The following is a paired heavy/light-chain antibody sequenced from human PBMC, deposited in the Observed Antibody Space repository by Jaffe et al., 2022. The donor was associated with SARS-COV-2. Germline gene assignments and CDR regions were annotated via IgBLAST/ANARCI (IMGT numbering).Heavy chain of an antibody. Sequence: EVQLVESGGDLVQPGGSLRLSCVGSGFTFSNYGLSWVRQAPGKGLEWVSYISSVSTTMYYGDSVKGRFTISRDNLKNSLYLQMNSLRAEDTAVYYCARVTKWGLPEDRHYWGRGTQVTVSS. CDR3: ARVTKWGLPEDRHY. CDR1: GFTFSNYG. J-gene: IGHJ4*02. D-gene: IGHD1-26*01. CDR2: ISSVSTTM. V-gene: IGHV3-48*04.
Light chain of an antibody. J-gene: IGKJ2*02. Sequence: DIQMTQSPSTLSASVGDRVTITCRASQSITNWLAWYQKKPGKAPKLLIYKASTLESGVPSRFSGSGSGTEFTLTISGLQPDDCATYYCQQYESYLCTFGQGTKLEI. CDR1: QSITNW. CDR2: KAS. CDR3: QQYESYLCT. V-gene: IGKV1-5*03.